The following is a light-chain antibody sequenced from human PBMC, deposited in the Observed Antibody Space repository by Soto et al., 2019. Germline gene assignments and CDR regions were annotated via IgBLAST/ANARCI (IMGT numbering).Light chain of an antibody. Sequence: QSVLTQPASVSGSPGQSITISCTGTSSDVGGYDYVSWYQQHPGTAPRLIIFEVTNRPSGVSNRFSGSKSGNTASLTISGLQAEDEADYYCSSHTISNALVFGGGTQLTVL. J-gene: IGLJ2*01. CDR1: SSDVGGYDY. V-gene: IGLV2-14*01. CDR3: SSHTISNALV. CDR2: EVT.